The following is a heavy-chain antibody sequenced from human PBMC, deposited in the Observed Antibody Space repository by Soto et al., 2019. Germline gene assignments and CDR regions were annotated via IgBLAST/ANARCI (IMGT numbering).Heavy chain of an antibody. V-gene: IGHV4-39*01. Sequence: QVQLQESGPGLVKPSETLSLTCTVSGDSVSSRYYYWGWIRQPPGNGLEWIGSIFYSGSTYYNPSLKCRVTISVETSKNQFSLKLSSVTAADTAVYYCARRGSSRQIYHYGMDVWCPGTTVTVSS. D-gene: IGHD6-13*01. CDR1: GDSVSSRYYY. CDR2: IFYSGST. J-gene: IGHJ6*02. CDR3: ARRGSSRQIYHYGMDV.